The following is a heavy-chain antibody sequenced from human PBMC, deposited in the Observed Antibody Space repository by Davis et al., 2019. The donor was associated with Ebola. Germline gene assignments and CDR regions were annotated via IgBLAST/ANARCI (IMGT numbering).Heavy chain of an antibody. CDR2: IKQDGSEK. CDR1: GFTFSSYW. D-gene: IGHD6-19*01. CDR3: ARGGIAVAGTGGAYYFDY. Sequence: GESLKISCAASGFTFSSYWMSWVRQAPGKRLEWVANIKQDGSEKYYVDSVKGRFTISRDNAKNSLYLQMNSLRADDTAVYYCARGGIAVAGTGGAYYFDYWGQGTLVTVSS. V-gene: IGHV3-7*01. J-gene: IGHJ4*02.